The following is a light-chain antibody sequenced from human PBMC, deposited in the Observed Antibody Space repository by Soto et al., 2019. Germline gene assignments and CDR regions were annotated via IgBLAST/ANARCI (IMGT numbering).Light chain of an antibody. Sequence: QSALTQPASVSGSLGQSITISCTGTSSDVGSYNLVSWYQQHPGKAPKLIIYEGSKRPSGVSNRFYGSKSGNTASLTISGLQAEDEADYYCCSYAGSSTYVFGTGTRSPS. V-gene: IGLV2-23*01. CDR3: CSYAGSSTYV. CDR1: SSDVGSYNL. J-gene: IGLJ1*01. CDR2: EGS.